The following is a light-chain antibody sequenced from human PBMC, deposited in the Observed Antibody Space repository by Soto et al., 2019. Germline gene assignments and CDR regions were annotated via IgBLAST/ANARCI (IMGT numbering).Light chain of an antibody. J-gene: IGLJ3*02. CDR3: SSYTTSTTWV. CDR2: EVS. V-gene: IGLV2-14*01. CDR1: NSDVGGYNY. Sequence: QSVLTQPASVSGSPGQSIAISCTGTNSDVGGYNYVSWYQHHPGKAPKLMIYEVSNRPSGVSNRFSGSKSGNTASLTISGLQAEDEADYYFSSYTTSTTWVFGGGTKLTVL.